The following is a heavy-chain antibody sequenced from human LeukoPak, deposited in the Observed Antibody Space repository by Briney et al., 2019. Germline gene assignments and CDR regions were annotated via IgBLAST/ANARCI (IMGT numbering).Heavy chain of an antibody. Sequence: GASVKVSCKASGYSFTGHYINWVRQAPGQGLEWMGWINANNGGTNYAQKFQDRVTMTRDTSITTAYMELGGLRGDDTAIYYCTRDSSVVPLVANWYYDLWGRGTLVTVSS. CDR3: TRDSSVVPLVANWYYDL. CDR2: INANNGGT. CDR1: GYSFTGHY. V-gene: IGHV1-2*02. J-gene: IGHJ2*01. D-gene: IGHD2-2*01.